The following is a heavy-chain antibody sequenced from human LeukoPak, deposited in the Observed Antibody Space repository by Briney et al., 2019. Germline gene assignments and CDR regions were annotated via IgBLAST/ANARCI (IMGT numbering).Heavy chain of an antibody. D-gene: IGHD3-9*01. CDR3: ARGGYDILTGPIDY. CDR2: IHYSGST. V-gene: IGHV4-59*01. CDR1: GGSISSYY. J-gene: IGHJ4*02. Sequence: PSETLSLTCTVSGGSISSYYWSWIRQPPGKRLEWIGHIHYSGSTNYNPSLKSRVTISVDTSKNQFSLKLSSVTAADTAVYYCARGGYDILTGPIDYWGQGTLVTVSS.